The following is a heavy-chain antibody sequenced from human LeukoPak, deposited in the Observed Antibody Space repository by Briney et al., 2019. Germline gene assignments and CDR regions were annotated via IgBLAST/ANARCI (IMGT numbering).Heavy chain of an antibody. CDR2: INSDGSST. V-gene: IGHV3-74*01. CDR3: AKEGDQFRGYLDA. Sequence: GGSLRLSCAASGFTFSSYWMHWVRQAPGKGLVWVSRINSDGSSTSYADSVKGRFTISRDNAKNTLYLQMNSLRAEDTVVYYCAKEGDQFRGYLDAWGKGTTVTVSS. J-gene: IGHJ6*03. CDR1: GFTFSSYW. D-gene: IGHD3-16*01.